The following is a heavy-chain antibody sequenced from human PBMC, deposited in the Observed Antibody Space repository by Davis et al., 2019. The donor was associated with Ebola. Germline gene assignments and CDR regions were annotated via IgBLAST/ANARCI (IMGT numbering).Heavy chain of an antibody. J-gene: IGHJ5*02. CDR1: GYTFTSYG. CDR3: ARAVAGTFEGWFDP. D-gene: IGHD6-19*01. Sequence: ASVTVSCKASGYTFTSYGISWVRQAPGQGLEWMGWISAYNGNTNYAQKLQGRVTMTTDTSTSTAYMELRSLRSGDTAVYYCARAVAGTFEGWFDPWGQGTLVTVSS. V-gene: IGHV1-18*01. CDR2: ISAYNGNT.